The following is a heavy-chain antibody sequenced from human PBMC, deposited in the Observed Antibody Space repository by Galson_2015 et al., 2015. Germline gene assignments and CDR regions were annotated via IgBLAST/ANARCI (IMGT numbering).Heavy chain of an antibody. J-gene: IGHJ4*02. CDR3: ARDLGVVTPVDY. CDR2: IKQDGSEK. D-gene: IGHD4-23*01. Sequence: LRLSCAASGFTFSSYWMSWVRQAPGKGLEWVANIKQDGSEKYYVDSVKGRFTISRGNAKNSLYLQMNSLRAEDTAVYYCARDLGVVTPVDYWGQGTLVTASS. CDR1: GFTFSSYW. V-gene: IGHV3-7*01.